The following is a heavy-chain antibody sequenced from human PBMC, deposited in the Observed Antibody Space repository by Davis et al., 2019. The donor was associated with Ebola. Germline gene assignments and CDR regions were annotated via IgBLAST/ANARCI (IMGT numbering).Heavy chain of an antibody. CDR3: ARDRWNGDYLFDY. CDR2: ISSSSSYI. Sequence: GESLKISCAASGFTFSSHSMTWVRQAPGKGLEWVSSISSSSSYIYYADSVKGRFTISRDNAKNSLYLQMNSLRAEDTAVYYCARDRWNGDYLFDYWGQGTLVTVSS. D-gene: IGHD4-17*01. J-gene: IGHJ4*02. V-gene: IGHV3-21*01. CDR1: GFTFSSHS.